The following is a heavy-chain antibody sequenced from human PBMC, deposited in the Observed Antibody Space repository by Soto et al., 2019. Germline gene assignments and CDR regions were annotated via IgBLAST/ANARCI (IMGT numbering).Heavy chain of an antibody. CDR1: GYTFTSYY. CDR2: INPSGGST. V-gene: IGHV1-46*03. D-gene: IGHD3-3*01. J-gene: IGHJ4*02. Sequence: GASVKVSCKASGYTFTSYYMHWVRQAPGQGLEWMGIINPSGGSTSYAQKFQGRVTMARDTSTSTVYMELSSLRSEDTALYYCASHPSYYDFWSGYYPFDYWGQGTLVTVSS. CDR3: ASHPSYYDFWSGYYPFDY.